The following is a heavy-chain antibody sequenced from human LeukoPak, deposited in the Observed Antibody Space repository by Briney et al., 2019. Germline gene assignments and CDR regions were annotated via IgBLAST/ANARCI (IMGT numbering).Heavy chain of an antibody. CDR1: GYSISSGYY. D-gene: IGHD3-22*01. CDR2: IYRSGST. CDR3: ARDYDSSGYYSRDYYGMDV. Sequence: PSETLSLTCTVSGYSISSGYYWGWIRQPPGKGLEWIGSIYRSGSTYYNPSLKSRVTISVDTSKNQFSLKLSSVTAADTAVYYCARDYDSSGYYSRDYYGMDVWGQGTTVTVSS. V-gene: IGHV4-38-2*02. J-gene: IGHJ6*02.